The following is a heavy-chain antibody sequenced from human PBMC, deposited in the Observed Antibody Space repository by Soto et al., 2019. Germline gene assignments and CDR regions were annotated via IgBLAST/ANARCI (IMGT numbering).Heavy chain of an antibody. Sequence: QPGGSLRLSCAASGFTFSPYATSWVRQAPGKGLEWVSSISGSGGSTHYADSVKGRFTVSRDNSKRALSLQMSSLREEDTATYYCAKGLRRLLRTQYYYGLDVWGRGTTVTVSS. D-gene: IGHD3-10*01. CDR2: ISGSGGST. J-gene: IGHJ6*02. V-gene: IGHV3-23*01. CDR1: GFTFSPYA. CDR3: AKGLRRLLRTQYYYGLDV.